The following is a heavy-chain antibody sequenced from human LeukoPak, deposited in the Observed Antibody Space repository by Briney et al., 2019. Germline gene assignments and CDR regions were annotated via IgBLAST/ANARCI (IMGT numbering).Heavy chain of an antibody. V-gene: IGHV3-49*04. Sequence: GGSLRLSCTASGFTFGDYAMSWVRQAPGKGLEWVGFIRSKAYGGTTEYAASVKGRFTISRDDSKSIAYLQMNSLKTEGTAVYYCTRQRLLGDYYYYGMDVWGQGTTVTVSS. CDR1: GFTFGDYA. D-gene: IGHD3-22*01. CDR2: IRSKAYGGTT. CDR3: TRQRLLGDYYYYGMDV. J-gene: IGHJ6*02.